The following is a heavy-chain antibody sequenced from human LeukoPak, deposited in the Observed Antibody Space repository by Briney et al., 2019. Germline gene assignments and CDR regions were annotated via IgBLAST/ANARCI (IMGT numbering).Heavy chain of an antibody. CDR3: ARAHDKDMVRGVIVPPDY. J-gene: IGHJ4*02. CDR1: GGSISSYY. Sequence: PSETLSLTCTVSGGSISSYYWSWIRQPPGKGLEWIGYIYYSGSTNYNPSLKSRVTISVDTSKNKFSLKLSSVTAADTAVYYCARAHDKDMVRGVIVPPDYWGQGTLVTVSS. D-gene: IGHD3-10*01. CDR2: IYYSGST. V-gene: IGHV4-59*01.